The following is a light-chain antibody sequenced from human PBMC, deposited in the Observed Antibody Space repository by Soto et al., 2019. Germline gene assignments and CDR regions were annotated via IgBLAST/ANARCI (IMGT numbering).Light chain of an antibody. Sequence: QSVLTQPPSVSGAPGQRVTISCTGSSSNIGAGYDVHWYQQLPGTAPKLLIYVNSNRPSGVPDRFSGSKSGTSASLAITGRQAEDEADYYCQAYDSSLSAVVFGGGTKLTV. CDR1: SSNIGAGYD. CDR2: VNS. J-gene: IGLJ2*01. CDR3: QAYDSSLSAVV. V-gene: IGLV1-40*01.